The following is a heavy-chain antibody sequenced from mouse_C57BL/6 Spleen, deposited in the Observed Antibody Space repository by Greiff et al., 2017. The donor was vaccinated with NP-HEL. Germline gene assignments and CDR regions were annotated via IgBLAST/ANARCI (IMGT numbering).Heavy chain of an antibody. CDR3: AREAGYDVSSWFAY. Sequence: QVQLQQPGAELVKPGASVKMSCKASGYTFTSHWITWVKQRPGQGLEWIGDIYPGSGSTNYNEKFKSKATLTVDTSSSTAYMQLSSLTSEDSAVYYCAREAGYDVSSWFAYWGQGTLVTVSA. J-gene: IGHJ3*01. D-gene: IGHD2-2*01. V-gene: IGHV1-55*01. CDR1: GYTFTSHW. CDR2: IYPGSGST.